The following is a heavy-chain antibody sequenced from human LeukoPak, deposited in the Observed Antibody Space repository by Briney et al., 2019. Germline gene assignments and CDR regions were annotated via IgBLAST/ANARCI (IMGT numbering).Heavy chain of an antibody. D-gene: IGHD3-22*01. Sequence: GGSLRLSCALSGFTFSSYAMHWVRQAPDKGLEWVAVISYDGSNKYYADSVKGRFTISRDNSKNTLYLQMNSLRAEDTAVYYCAKCSGYYVDNWFDPWGQGTMVSVSS. CDR3: AKCSGYYVDNWFDP. J-gene: IGHJ5*02. CDR1: GFTFSSYA. V-gene: IGHV3-30-3*02. CDR2: ISYDGSNK.